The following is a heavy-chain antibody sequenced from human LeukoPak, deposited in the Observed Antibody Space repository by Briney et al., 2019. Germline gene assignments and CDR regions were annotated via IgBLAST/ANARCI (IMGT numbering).Heavy chain of an antibody. V-gene: IGHV4-59*08. Sequence: SETLSLTCTVSGGSTSSYYWSWIRQPPGKGLEWIGHIYYSGSTNYNPSLKSRVTISVDTSKNQFSLKLSSVTAADTAVYYCARHGSGWYADFDYWGQGTLVTVSS. D-gene: IGHD6-19*01. CDR3: ARHGSGWYADFDY. CDR1: GGSTSSYY. CDR2: IYYSGST. J-gene: IGHJ4*02.